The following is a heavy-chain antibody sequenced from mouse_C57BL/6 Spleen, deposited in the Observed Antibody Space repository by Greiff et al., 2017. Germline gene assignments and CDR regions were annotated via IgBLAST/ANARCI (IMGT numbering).Heavy chain of an antibody. CDR2: INPSKGGT. Sequence: QVQLQQPGTELVKPGASVKLSCKASGYTFTSYWMHWVKQRPGQGLEWIGNINPSKGGTNYNEKFKSKATLTVDKSSSTAYMQLSSLTSEDSAVYYCARSNGNYFFFDYWGQGTTLTVSS. CDR3: ARSNGNYFFFDY. D-gene: IGHD2-1*01. V-gene: IGHV1-53*01. J-gene: IGHJ2*01. CDR1: GYTFTSYW.